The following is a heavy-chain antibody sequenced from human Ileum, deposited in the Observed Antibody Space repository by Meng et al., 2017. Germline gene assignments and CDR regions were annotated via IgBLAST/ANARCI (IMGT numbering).Heavy chain of an antibody. CDR2: FNPGNSDT. J-gene: IGHJ3*02. CDR1: GYTFTTYW. CDR3: ARRPNKRGDAFDI. V-gene: IGHV5-51*01. Sequence: GASLKISCQGSGYTFTTYWIVWVRQMPGKGLEWMGIFNPGNSDTRNNPSFQGQVTMSADNSVSTAYLQWSSLEASDTAMYYCARRPNKRGDAFDIWGQGTMVTVSS. D-gene: IGHD1/OR15-1a*01.